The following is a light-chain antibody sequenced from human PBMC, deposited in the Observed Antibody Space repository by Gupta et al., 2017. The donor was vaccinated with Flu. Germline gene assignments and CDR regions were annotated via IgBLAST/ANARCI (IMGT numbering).Light chain of an antibody. J-gene: IGLJ3*02. CDR1: SGSIDTNY. CDR2: EDN. V-gene: IGLV6-57*01. CDR3: QSYDSFNRYWV. Sequence: NFMLTQPHSVSESPGKTVTISCTRSSGSIDTNYVQWYQQRPDSSPTIVLYEDNLRPSVVPDRFSGSIGPPPNSASRTICGLMTSDEADYFCQSYDSFNRYWVFGGGTKLPVL.